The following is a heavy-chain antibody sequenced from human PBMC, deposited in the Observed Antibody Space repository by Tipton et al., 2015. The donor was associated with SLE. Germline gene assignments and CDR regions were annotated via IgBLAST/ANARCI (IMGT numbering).Heavy chain of an antibody. V-gene: IGHV3-23*01. CDR2: ISGSGGST. CDR1: GFTFSSYA. CDR3: AKVAKQIAAAGPYDAFDI. J-gene: IGHJ3*02. D-gene: IGHD6-13*01. Sequence: GSLRLSCAASGFTFSSYAMSWVRQAPGKGLEWVSAISGSGGSTYYADSVKGRFTISRDNSKNTLYLQMNSLRAEDTAVYYCAKVAKQIAAAGPYDAFDIWGQGTMVTVSS.